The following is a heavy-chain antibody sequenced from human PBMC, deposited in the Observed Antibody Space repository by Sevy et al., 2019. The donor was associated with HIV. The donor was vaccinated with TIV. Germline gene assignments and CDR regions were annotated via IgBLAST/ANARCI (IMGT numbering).Heavy chain of an antibody. CDR2: IRCSGGST. CDR1: GFTFSSYA. V-gene: IGHV3-23*01. D-gene: IGHD2-8*01. J-gene: IGHJ4*02. Sequence: ESLKIPCSASGFTFSSYAMTRVRQAPGKGLDWVSAIRCSGGSTYYADSVKGRFTLSSDNSKNTLYLKTNSLRADDRAVYYCATGMYGRLWGQGTLVTVSS. CDR3: ATGMYGRL.